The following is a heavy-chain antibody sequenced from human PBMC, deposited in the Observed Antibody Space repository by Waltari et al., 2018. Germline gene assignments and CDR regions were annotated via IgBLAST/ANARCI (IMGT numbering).Heavy chain of an antibody. CDR1: GFTFSSYS. CDR3: ARDLDYGDYPNDY. CDR2: ISSSSTI. D-gene: IGHD4-17*01. V-gene: IGHV3-48*04. J-gene: IGHJ4*02. Sequence: EVQLVESGGGLVQPGGSLRLSCAASGFTFSSYSMNWVRQAPGKGLEWVSYISSSSTIYYADSVKGRFTISRDNAKNSLYLQMNSLRAEDTAVYYCARDLDYGDYPNDYWGQGTLVTVSS.